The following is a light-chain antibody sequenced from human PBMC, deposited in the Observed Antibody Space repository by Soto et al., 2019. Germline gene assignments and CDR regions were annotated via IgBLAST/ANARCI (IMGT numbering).Light chain of an antibody. CDR1: QSISSSS. V-gene: IGKV3-20*01. J-gene: IGKJ1*01. Sequence: EIVLTQSPGTLSLSPGERATLSCRASQSISSSSLAWYQQKPGQAPRLLICGAFTRATGIPDRFSGSGSGTDFTLSISSLEPEDFAVYYCHYGNSPPWTFGLGTKGDSK. CDR3: HYGNSPPWT. CDR2: GAF.